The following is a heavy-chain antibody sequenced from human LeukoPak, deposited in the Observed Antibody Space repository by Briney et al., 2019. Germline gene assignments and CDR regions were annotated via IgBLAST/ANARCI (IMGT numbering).Heavy chain of an antibody. CDR3: ARHRLNWFDP. CDR1: EFSVGSNY. V-gene: IGHV4-34*01. Sequence: GSLRLSCAASEFSVGSNYMTWVRQPPGKGLEWIGEINHSGSTNYNPSLKSRVTISVDTSKNQFSLKLSSVTAADTAVYYCARHRLNWFDPWGQGTLVTVSS. CDR2: INHSGST. J-gene: IGHJ5*02.